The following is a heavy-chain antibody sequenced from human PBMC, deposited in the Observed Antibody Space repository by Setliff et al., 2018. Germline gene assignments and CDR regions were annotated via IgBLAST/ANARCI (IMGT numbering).Heavy chain of an antibody. CDR1: GGTFSSYA. CDR2: IIPILGIA. Sequence: SVKVSCKASGGTFSSYAISWVRQAPGQGLEWMGGIIPILGIANYAQKFQGRVTITADKSTSTAYMELSSLRSEDTAVYYCARGIFTMVRGVIITGYYFDYWGQGTLVTVSS. V-gene: IGHV1-69*10. D-gene: IGHD3-10*01. CDR3: ARGIFTMVRGVIITGYYFDY. J-gene: IGHJ4*02.